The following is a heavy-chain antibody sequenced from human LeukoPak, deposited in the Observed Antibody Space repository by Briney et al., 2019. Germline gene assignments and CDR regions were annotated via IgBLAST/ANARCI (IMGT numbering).Heavy chain of an antibody. D-gene: IGHD3-9*01. J-gene: IGHJ4*02. CDR1: GFSFSTYD. CDR3: ARTMRPILTGYYSLDY. Sequence: PGRSLRLACAASGFSFSTYDMHWVRQAPGKGLEWVAVIWCDGSNKYYADSVKGRFTISRDNSKNTLYLQMNSLRAEDTAVYYCARTMRPILTGYYSLDYWGQGTLVTVSS. V-gene: IGHV3-33*08. CDR2: IWCDGSNK.